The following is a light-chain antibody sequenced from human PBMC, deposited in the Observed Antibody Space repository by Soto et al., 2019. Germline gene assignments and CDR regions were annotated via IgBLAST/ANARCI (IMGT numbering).Light chain of an antibody. V-gene: IGKV1-5*01. CDR1: QSISSW. Sequence: DIQMTQSPSTLSASVGDRVTITCRASQSISSWLAWYQQKAGLAPKLLIYAASSLQSGVPSRFSGSGSGTDFTFTISSLQPEDIATYYCQQYDNLPLTFGGGTKVDIK. CDR3: QQYDNLPLT. J-gene: IGKJ4*01. CDR2: AAS.